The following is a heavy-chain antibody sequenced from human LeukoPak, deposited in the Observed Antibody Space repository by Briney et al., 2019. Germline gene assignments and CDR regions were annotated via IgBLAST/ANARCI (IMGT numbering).Heavy chain of an antibody. CDR1: GFSLSPSGAG. CDR3: ARRKVGGNSVEFDY. CDR2: IYRNDDK. Sequence: SGPTLVKPTQTLTLTCTCSGFSLSPSGAGVGWIRQPPGKALEWLALIYRNDDKRYTPSLKSRLTITKDTSKNQVVLTMTNMDPVDTATYFCARRKVGGNSVEFDYWGQGIMVTVSS. D-gene: IGHD4-23*01. J-gene: IGHJ4*02. V-gene: IGHV2-5*01.